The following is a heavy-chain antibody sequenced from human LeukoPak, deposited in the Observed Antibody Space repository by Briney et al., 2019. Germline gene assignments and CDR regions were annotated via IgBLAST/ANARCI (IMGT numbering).Heavy chain of an antibody. Sequence: GESLKISCQGSGSLFTSYWIGWGRQLPGKGLEWMGIIYPGDSDTTYSPSFQGQVTISADKSISTAYLQWSSLKASDTAMYYCARRGYDSSGYRDAFDIWGQGTMVTVSS. CDR2: IYPGDSDT. D-gene: IGHD3-22*01. V-gene: IGHV5-51*01. CDR1: GSLFTSYW. CDR3: ARRGYDSSGYRDAFDI. J-gene: IGHJ3*02.